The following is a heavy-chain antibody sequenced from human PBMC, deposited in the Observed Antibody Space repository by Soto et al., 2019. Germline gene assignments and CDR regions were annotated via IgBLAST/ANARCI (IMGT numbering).Heavy chain of an antibody. D-gene: IGHD1-26*01. V-gene: IGHV3-23*01. CDR2: ISGSGGST. CDR1: GFTFSSYA. J-gene: IGHJ4*02. CDR3: AKDHLRGHRIVGGFDY. Sequence: EVQLLESGGGLVQPGGSLRLSCAASGFTFSSYAMSWVRQAPGKGLEWVSAISGSGGSTYYADSVKGRFTISRDNSKNSLYLQRNSLRAEDTSVYYCAKDHLRGHRIVGGFDYWGQGTLVTVSS.